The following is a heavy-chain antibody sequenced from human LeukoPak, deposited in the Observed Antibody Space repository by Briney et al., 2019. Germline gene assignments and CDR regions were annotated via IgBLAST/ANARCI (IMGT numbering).Heavy chain of an antibody. V-gene: IGHV1-3*01. Sequence: ASVKVSCKASGYTFTSYAMHWVRQAPGQRLEWMGWINAGNGNTKYSQKFQGRVTITRDASASTAYMELSSLRSEDTAVYYCARDPGILTGHPNWFDPWGQGTQVTVSS. CDR2: INAGNGNT. CDR3: ARDPGILTGHPNWFDP. CDR1: GYTFTSYA. J-gene: IGHJ5*02. D-gene: IGHD3-9*01.